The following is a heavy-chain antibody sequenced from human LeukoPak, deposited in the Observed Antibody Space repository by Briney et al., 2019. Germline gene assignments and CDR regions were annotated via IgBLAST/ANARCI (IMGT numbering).Heavy chain of an antibody. CDR3: VRDLT. Sequence: PGGSLRLSCAASGFTFSDNRMSWVRQAPGKGLEWVSVIYSDGSAYYADSVKGRFTISRDNSKSTLYLQMNSLRADDTAVYYCVRDLTWGQGTLSPSPQ. CDR1: GFTFSDNR. V-gene: IGHV3-53*01. CDR2: IYSDGSA. J-gene: IGHJ5*02.